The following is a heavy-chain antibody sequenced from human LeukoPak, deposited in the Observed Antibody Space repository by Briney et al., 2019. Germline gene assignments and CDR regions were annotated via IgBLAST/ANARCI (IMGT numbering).Heavy chain of an antibody. CDR1: GFTFSSYA. D-gene: IGHD2-2*01. J-gene: IGHJ4*02. Sequence: GGSLRLSCAASGFTFSSYAMSWVRQAPGKGLEWISYISSSGGSIYYADAVKGRFTISRDNAKNSLYLQMNSLRADDTAVYYCARDGGYCSSITCPSTTPFDYWGQGTLVTVSS. CDR3: ARDGGYCSSITCPSTTPFDY. CDR2: ISSSGGSI. V-gene: IGHV3-48*01.